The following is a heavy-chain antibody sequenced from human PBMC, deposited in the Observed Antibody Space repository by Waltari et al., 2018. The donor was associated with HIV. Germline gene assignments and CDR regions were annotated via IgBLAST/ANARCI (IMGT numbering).Heavy chain of an antibody. CDR2: IYYSGRT. J-gene: IGHJ3*02. D-gene: IGHD3-10*01. V-gene: IGHV4-59*01. Sequence: QVQLQESGPGLVKPSETLSLTCTVSGGSISSYYWSWIRQPPGKGLEWIGYIYYSGRTNYNPPLKRRVTISVDTSKNQSSLKLGSVTAADTAVYYCATYGSGSYGPWDAFDIWGQGTMVTVSS. CDR1: GGSISSYY. CDR3: ATYGSGSYGPWDAFDI.